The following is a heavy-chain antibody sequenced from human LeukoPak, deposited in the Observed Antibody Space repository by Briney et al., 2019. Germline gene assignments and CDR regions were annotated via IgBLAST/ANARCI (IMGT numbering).Heavy chain of an antibody. CDR1: GGSFSGYY. J-gene: IGHJ4*02. CDR2: INHSGGT. V-gene: IGHV4-34*01. D-gene: IGHD3-16*01. CDR3: ARITMLYYFDY. Sequence: PSETLSLTCAVYGGSFSGYYWSWIRQPPGKGLEWIGEINHSGGTNYNPSLKSRVTISVDTSKNQFSLKLSSVTAADTAVYYCARITMLYYFDYWGQGTLVTVSS.